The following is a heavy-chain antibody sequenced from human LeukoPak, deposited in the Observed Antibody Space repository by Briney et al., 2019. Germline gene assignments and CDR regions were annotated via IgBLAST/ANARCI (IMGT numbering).Heavy chain of an antibody. CDR3: ARGPSGYHNT. CDR2: ISGSSTTT. Sequence: GGSLRLSCAASGFTFSSFGMNWVRQAPGKGLEWVSAISGSSTTTYYADSVRGRFTISRDNSKNTLYLQMNSLRAEDTAVYYCARGPSGYHNTGGQGTLVTVSS. D-gene: IGHD5-12*01. CDR1: GFTFSSFG. V-gene: IGHV3-23*01. J-gene: IGHJ4*02.